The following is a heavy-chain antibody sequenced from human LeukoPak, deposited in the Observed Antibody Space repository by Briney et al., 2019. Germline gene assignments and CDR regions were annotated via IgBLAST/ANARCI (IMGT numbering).Heavy chain of an antibody. CDR1: GFTFSSYA. CDR2: IRYDGSNK. J-gene: IGHJ4*02. D-gene: IGHD3-10*01. Sequence: GGSLRLSCAASGFTFSSYAMSWVRQAPGKGLEWVAFIRYDGSNKYYADSVKGRFTISRDNSKNTLYLQMNSLRAEDTAVYYCAKDRSLLWFGGFDYWGQGTLVTVSS. CDR3: AKDRSLLWFGGFDY. V-gene: IGHV3-30*02.